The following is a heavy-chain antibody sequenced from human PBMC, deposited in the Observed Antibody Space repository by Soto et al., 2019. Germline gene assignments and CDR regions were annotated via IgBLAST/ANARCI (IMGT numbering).Heavy chain of an antibody. CDR1: GGSISSYY. D-gene: IGHD6-13*01. J-gene: IGHJ6*02. CDR3: ARSSSWEHYYYYGMDV. Sequence: NPSETLSLTCTVSGGSISSYYWSWIRQPPGKGLEWIGYIYYSGSTNYNPSLKSRVTISVDTSKNQFSLKLSSVTAADTAVYYCARSSSWEHYYYYGMDVWGQGTTVTVSS. V-gene: IGHV4-59*01. CDR2: IYYSGST.